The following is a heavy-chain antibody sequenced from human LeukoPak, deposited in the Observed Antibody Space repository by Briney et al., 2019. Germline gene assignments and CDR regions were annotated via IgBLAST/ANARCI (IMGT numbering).Heavy chain of an antibody. CDR3: ATSVVVIVDAFDI. CDR2: FYPEDGET. J-gene: IGHJ3*02. Sequence: ASVKVSCKVSGYTLTELSMHWVRQAPGKGLEGMGGFYPEDGETIYAQKFQGRVTITEDTSTHTAYMELSSLRSEDTAVYYCATSVVVIVDAFDIWGQGTMVTVSS. CDR1: GYTLTELS. V-gene: IGHV1-24*01. D-gene: IGHD3-22*01.